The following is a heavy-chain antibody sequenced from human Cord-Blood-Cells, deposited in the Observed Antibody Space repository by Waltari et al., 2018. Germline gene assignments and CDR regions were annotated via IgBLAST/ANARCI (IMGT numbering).Heavy chain of an antibody. CDR3: ATDLNTGDHHY. CDR1: GFTFSSYS. D-gene: IGHD7-27*01. CDR2: ISSSSSYI. Sequence: EVQLVESGGGLVKPGGSLRLSCAASGFTFSSYSMNWVRQAPGKGLEWVSSISSSSSYIYYADSVKGRFTISRDNAKNSLYLQMNSLRAEDTAVYYCATDLNTGDHHYWGQGTLVTVSS. J-gene: IGHJ4*02. V-gene: IGHV3-21*01.